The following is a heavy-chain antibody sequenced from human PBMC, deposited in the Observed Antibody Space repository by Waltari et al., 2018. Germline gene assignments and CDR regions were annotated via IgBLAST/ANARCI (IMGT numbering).Heavy chain of an antibody. CDR3: AKYSSSSGGADWYFDL. Sequence: EEQLVESGGGLVQPGGSRMLSCAAYGFILSNCWLHWVRQAPGKGLVWVSRISGSGSNANYADSVRGRFTISRDNAKNTAYLQMNSLTVEDTAVYYCAKYSSSSGGADWYFDLWGRGSLLTVSS. CDR1: GFILSNCW. J-gene: IGHJ2*01. V-gene: IGHV3-74*01. D-gene: IGHD4-4*01. CDR2: ISGSGSNA.